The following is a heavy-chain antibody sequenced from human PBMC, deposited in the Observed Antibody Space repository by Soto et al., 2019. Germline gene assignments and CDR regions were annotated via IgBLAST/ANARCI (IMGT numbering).Heavy chain of an antibody. CDR1: GGSISGRC. J-gene: IGHJ5*02. D-gene: IGHD3-22*01. CDR2: FCYTGST. V-gene: IGHV4-59*01. CDR3: AKSPYDSSVYYIYDH. Sequence: SETLSVTCTVSGGSISGRCWSWVRQSPGKGLEWIGYFCYTGSTNYNPSLKSRVTISVDRSKTQCSLKLTSVTAADTAVYYCAKSPYDSSVYYIYDHRGHVTLFTVS.